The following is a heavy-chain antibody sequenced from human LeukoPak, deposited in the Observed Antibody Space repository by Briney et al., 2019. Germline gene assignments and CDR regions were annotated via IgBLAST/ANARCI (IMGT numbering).Heavy chain of an antibody. CDR3: AKGGKWDVTPFDY. Sequence: GESLRLSCVASGFTFTSYSMNWVRQAPGKGLEWVSTISGGGGSTYYADSVKGRFTISRDNSKNTLYLQVNSLRAEDTAVYYCAKGGKWDVTPFDYWGQGTLVTVSS. CDR1: GFTFTSYS. J-gene: IGHJ4*02. V-gene: IGHV3-23*01. D-gene: IGHD1-26*01. CDR2: ISGGGGST.